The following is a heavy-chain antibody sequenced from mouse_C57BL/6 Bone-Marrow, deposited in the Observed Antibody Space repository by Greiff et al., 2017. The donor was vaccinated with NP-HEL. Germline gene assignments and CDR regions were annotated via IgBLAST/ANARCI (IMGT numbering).Heavy chain of an antibody. CDR2: INYDGSST. CDR1: GFTFSDYY. Sequence: EVMLVESEGGLVQPGSSMKLSCTASGFTFSDYYMAWVRQVPEKGLEWVANINYDGSSTYYLDSLKSRFIISRDNAKNILYLQMSSLKSEDTATYYCARDRGVEGYWYFDVWGTGTTVTVSS. V-gene: IGHV5-16*01. CDR3: ARDRGVEGYWYFDV. J-gene: IGHJ1*03. D-gene: IGHD1-1*01.